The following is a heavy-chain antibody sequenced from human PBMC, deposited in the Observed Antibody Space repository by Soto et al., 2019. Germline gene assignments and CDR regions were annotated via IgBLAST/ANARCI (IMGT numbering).Heavy chain of an antibody. J-gene: IGHJ4*02. Sequence: QVQLVESGGGVVQPGRSLRLSCAASGFTFSSYGMHWVRQAPGKGLEWVAVISYDGSNKYYADSVKGRFIISRDNSKNTLYLQMNSLRAEDTAVYYCAKDRIAVAGEGFGYWGQGTLVTVSS. V-gene: IGHV3-30*18. CDR1: GFTFSSYG. CDR2: ISYDGSNK. CDR3: AKDRIAVAGEGFGY. D-gene: IGHD6-19*01.